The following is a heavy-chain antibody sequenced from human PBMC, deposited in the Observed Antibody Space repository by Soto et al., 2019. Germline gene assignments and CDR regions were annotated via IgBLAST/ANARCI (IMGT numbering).Heavy chain of an antibody. J-gene: IGHJ4*02. Sequence: PGGSLRLSCSASGFTFRNYAMHWVRQAPGKGLEYVSAIRSNGGTTYYADSVKGRFIISRDNSMDTLYLQMSSLRAEDTAVYYCATTQGRDGYSDPNFDYWGQGTLVTVSS. CDR2: IRSNGGTT. CDR3: ATTQGRDGYSDPNFDY. V-gene: IGHV3-64D*09. D-gene: IGHD5-18*01. CDR1: GFTFRNYA.